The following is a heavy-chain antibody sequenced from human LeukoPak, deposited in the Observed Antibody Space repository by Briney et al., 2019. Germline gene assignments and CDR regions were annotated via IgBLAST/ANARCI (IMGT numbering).Heavy chain of an antibody. V-gene: IGHV3-30*04. D-gene: IGHD6-19*01. CDR2: ISYDGTNK. J-gene: IGHJ5*02. Sequence: GGSLRLSCEASGFTLSSYAMHWVRQPPGKELEGLAVISYDGTNKYYADSVKGRFTISRDNSKNTLYLQMNSLRPDDTAVYWCAREYSFSSGWAGFDPWGQGTLVTVSS. CDR3: AREYSFSSGWAGFDP. CDR1: GFTLSSYA.